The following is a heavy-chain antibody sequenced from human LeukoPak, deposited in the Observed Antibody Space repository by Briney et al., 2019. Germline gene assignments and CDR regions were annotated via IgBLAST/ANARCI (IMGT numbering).Heavy chain of an antibody. CDR3: ARETYSQYYFDY. Sequence: GGALRLSCAASGFTFSRYAMDRVRQAPGKGLEWVAVISYDGSHKYYAASVKGRFTISRDNSKNTLYLQMNSLRAEDTTVYYCARETYSQYYFDYWGQGTLVTVSS. CDR2: ISYDGSHK. D-gene: IGHD3-3*02. J-gene: IGHJ4*02. V-gene: IGHV3-30*04. CDR1: GFTFSRYA.